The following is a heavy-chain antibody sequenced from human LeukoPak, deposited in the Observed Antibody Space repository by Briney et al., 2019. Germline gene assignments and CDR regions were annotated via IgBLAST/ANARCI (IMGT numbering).Heavy chain of an antibody. CDR3: AREGYGLGSYLPYGMDD. CDR2: IKQDGSEK. V-gene: IGHV3-7*01. Sequence: GGSLRLSCVVSGFTFSYYWMSWVRLAPGKGLEWVANIKQDGSEKYYVDSVKGRFTISRDNAKNSLYLQMSSLRAEDTAVYYCAREGYGLGSYLPYGMDDWGQGTTVIVSS. J-gene: IGHJ6*02. D-gene: IGHD3-10*01. CDR1: GFTFSYYW.